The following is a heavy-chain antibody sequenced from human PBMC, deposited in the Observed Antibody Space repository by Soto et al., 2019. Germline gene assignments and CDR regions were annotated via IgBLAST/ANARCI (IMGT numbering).Heavy chain of an antibody. CDR2: FDLENGET. D-gene: IGHD3-10*01. CDR1: GYTLTELS. CDR3: ATEVRRSNQFDH. J-gene: IGHJ4*02. V-gene: IGHV1-24*01. Sequence: EASVKVSCKVSGYTLTELSIHWVRQAPGEGLEWMGGFDLENGETIYAQRFQGRVTMTEESSADTPYMELSSLRSEDTAVYYCATEVRRSNQFDHWGQGTLVTVYS.